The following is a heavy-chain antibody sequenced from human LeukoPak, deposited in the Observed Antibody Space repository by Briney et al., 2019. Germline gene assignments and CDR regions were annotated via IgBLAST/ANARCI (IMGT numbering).Heavy chain of an antibody. V-gene: IGHV1-69*17. J-gene: IGHJ6*02. CDR2: MIPMVGVT. CDR1: GGTFSSHG. Sequence: SVRVSCKASGGTFSSHGMSWVRQAPGQGLEWMGGMIPMVGVTNYAENLQGRFTITRDKPKNTVYMEMKSLRSEDTAVYYCAGNPLGTEMLMGYYYYGTDVWGQGTTVTVSS. D-gene: IGHD3-16*01. CDR3: AGNPLGTEMLMGYYYYGTDV.